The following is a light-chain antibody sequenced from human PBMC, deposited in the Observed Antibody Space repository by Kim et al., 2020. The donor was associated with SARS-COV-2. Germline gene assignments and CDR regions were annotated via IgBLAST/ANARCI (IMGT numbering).Light chain of an antibody. CDR2: QDS. CDR3: QAWDSSTGGV. CDR1: KLGDKY. Sequence: SPGQTASITCSGDKLGDKYACWYQQKPGQSPVLVIYQDSKRPSGIPERFSGSNSGNTATLTIRGTQAMDEADYYCQAWDSSTGGVFGTGTKVTVL. J-gene: IGLJ1*01. V-gene: IGLV3-1*01.